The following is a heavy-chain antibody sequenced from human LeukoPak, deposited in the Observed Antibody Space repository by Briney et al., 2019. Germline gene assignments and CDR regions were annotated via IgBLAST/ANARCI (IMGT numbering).Heavy chain of an antibody. D-gene: IGHD6-13*01. CDR1: GGSISSYY. Sequence: PSETLSLTCTVSGGSISSYYWSWIRQPPGKGQEWIGFIYYSGSTNYNPSLKSRVTISVDTSKNQFFLSLRSVTAADTAVHYCARVPRIEAGATGDWFDPWGQGTVVTVSS. J-gene: IGHJ5*02. V-gene: IGHV4-59*01. CDR2: IYYSGST. CDR3: ARVPRIEAGATGDWFDP.